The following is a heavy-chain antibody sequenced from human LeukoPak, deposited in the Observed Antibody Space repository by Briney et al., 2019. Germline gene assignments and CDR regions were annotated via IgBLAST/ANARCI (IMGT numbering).Heavy chain of an antibody. V-gene: IGHV4-4*02. J-gene: IGHJ3*02. CDR2: IYHSGST. Sequence: SETLSLTCAVSGGSISSSNWWSWVRQPPGKGLEWIGEIYHSGSTNYNPSLKSRVTISVDKSKNQFSLKLSSVTAADTAVYYCARARYSSSWTIDAFDIWGQGTMVTVSS. CDR1: GGSISSSNW. CDR3: ARARYSSSWTIDAFDI. D-gene: IGHD6-13*01.